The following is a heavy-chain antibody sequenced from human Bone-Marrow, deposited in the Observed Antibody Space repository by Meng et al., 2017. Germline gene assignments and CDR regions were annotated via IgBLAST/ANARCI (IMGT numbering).Heavy chain of an antibody. Sequence: GESLKISCAASGFTFSSYAMHWVRQAPGKGLEWVAVIPYDGSNKYYADSVKGRFTISRDNSKNTLYLQMNSLRAEDTVVYYCARDREQHNKIYYYYYGMDVWGQGTMVTVSS. CDR1: GFTFSSYA. CDR2: IPYDGSNK. V-gene: IGHV3-30*01. CDR3: ARDREQHNKIYYYYYGMDV. D-gene: IGHD6-13*01. J-gene: IGHJ6*02.